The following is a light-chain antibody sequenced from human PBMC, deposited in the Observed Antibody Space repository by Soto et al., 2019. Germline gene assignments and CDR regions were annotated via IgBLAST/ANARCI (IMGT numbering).Light chain of an antibody. CDR3: CSYVGSYSWA. Sequence: QSVLTQPRSVSGAPGQSVTISCTGTHSDVGAYDYVSWYQQQPGKAPKLMIYDVSKRPSGVPDRFSASKSGNTASLTISGLQAEDEADYHCCSYVGSYSWAFGGGTKLTVL. CDR1: HSDVGAYDY. V-gene: IGLV2-11*01. J-gene: IGLJ2*01. CDR2: DVS.